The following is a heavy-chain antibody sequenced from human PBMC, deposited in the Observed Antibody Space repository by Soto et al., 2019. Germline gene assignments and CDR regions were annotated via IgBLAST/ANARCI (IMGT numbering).Heavy chain of an antibody. Sequence: GESLKISCKGSGYSFTSFWISWVRQMPGKGLEWMGRIDPSDSYTSYSPSFQGHVTISADRSISTAYLQWSSLKASDTAMYYCARLERFTGYELHFDYWGQGTQVTVSS. D-gene: IGHD3-9*01. CDR1: GYSFTSFW. J-gene: IGHJ4*02. CDR2: IDPSDSYT. CDR3: ARLERFTGYELHFDY. V-gene: IGHV5-10-1*01.